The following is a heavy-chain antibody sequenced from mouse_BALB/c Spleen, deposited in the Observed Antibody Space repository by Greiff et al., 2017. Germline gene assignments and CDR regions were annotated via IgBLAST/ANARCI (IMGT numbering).Heavy chain of an antibody. CDR2: INSNGGST. Sequence: EVHLVESGGGLVQPGGSLKLSCAASGFTFSSYGMSWVRQTPDKRLELVATINSNGGSTYYPDSVKGRFTISRDNAKNTLYLQMSSLKSEDTAMYYCADLFAYWGQGTLVTVSA. V-gene: IGHV5-6-3*01. CDR1: GFTFSSYG. J-gene: IGHJ3*01. CDR3: ADLFAY.